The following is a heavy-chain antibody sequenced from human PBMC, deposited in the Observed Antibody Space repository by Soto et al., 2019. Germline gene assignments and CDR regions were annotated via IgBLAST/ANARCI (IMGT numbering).Heavy chain of an antibody. V-gene: IGHV4-30-2*01. Sequence: QLQLLESGSGLVKPSQTLSLTCAVSGGSISSGGYSWGWIRQPPGKGLEWIGYIYHSVSTYYNPSLKSRVTISVDRSKNQFSLRLSSVTAADTAVYYCPRVPDYWGQGTLVTVSS. CDR2: IYHSVST. CDR1: GGSISSGGYS. CDR3: PRVPDY. J-gene: IGHJ4*02.